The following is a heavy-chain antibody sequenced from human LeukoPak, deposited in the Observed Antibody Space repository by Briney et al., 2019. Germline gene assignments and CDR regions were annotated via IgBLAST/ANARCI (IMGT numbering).Heavy chain of an antibody. J-gene: IGHJ4*02. D-gene: IGHD5-24*01. CDR2: IGIDSGNT. CDR3: ARDYKYAFDN. V-gene: IGHV3-48*01. Sequence: GGSLRLSCAASGFTFSDYSMNWVRQAPGEGLEWISYIGIDSGNTNYADSVKGRFTISGDKAKNSLYLQMNSLRVEDTAVYHCARDYKYAFDNWGQGTLVTVSS. CDR1: GFTFSDYS.